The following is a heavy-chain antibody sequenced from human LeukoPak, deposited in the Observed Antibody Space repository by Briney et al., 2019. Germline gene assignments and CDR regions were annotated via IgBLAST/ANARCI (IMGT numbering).Heavy chain of an antibody. D-gene: IGHD1/OR15-1a*01. V-gene: IGHV3-23*01. J-gene: IGHJ4*02. CDR3: AKGSWNTFLDN. CDR2: ISGSGGST. CDR1: GFTSSSYS. Sequence: GGSLKLSCAPSGFTSSSYSMNGVRQTPGKGLERVSGISGSGGSTYFADSVKGRLTISRDNYQNTLYLKMNSLRAEDTALYYCAKGSWNTFLDNWGQGTLVTVSS.